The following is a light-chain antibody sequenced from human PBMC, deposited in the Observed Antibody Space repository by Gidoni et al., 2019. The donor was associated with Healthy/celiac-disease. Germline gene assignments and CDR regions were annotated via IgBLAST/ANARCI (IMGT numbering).Light chain of an antibody. Sequence: ELVLTQSPATLSLSPGERATLSCRASQSVSSYLAWYQQKPGQAPRLLIYDASNRATGIPARFSGSGSGKDFTLTISSLEPEDFAVYYCQQRSNGPLFTFGPGTKVDIK. CDR3: QQRSNGPLFT. V-gene: IGKV3-11*01. CDR1: QSVSSY. J-gene: IGKJ3*01. CDR2: DAS.